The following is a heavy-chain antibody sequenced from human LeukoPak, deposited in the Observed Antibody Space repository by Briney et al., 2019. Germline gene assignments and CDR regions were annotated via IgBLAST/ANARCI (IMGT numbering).Heavy chain of an antibody. CDR1: GFTFSGSA. D-gene: IGHD3-22*01. J-gene: IGHJ4*02. CDR3: TRRVSSGYG. Sequence: GGSLRLSCAASGFTFSGSAMHWVRQASGKGLEWVGRIRSKANSYATAYAASVKGRFTISRDDSKNTAYLQMNSLKTEDTAVYYCTRRVSSGYGWGQGTLVTVSS. CDR2: IRSKANSYAT. V-gene: IGHV3-73*01.